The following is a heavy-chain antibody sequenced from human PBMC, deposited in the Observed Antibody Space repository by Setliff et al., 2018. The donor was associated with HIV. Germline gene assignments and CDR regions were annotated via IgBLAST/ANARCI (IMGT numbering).Heavy chain of an antibody. Sequence: PSETLSLTCTVSGGSMSSSGPGYYWGWVRQTPGGGLEWIGSVYYRGRTCYNPSLKSRVTISVDTSKNQLSLRLTSMAAADTAMYYCARSQPDTIFGVVTFDCWGQGKMVTVS. CDR3: ARSQPDTIFGVVTFDC. D-gene: IGHD3-3*01. J-gene: IGHJ4*02. CDR2: VYYRGRT. V-gene: IGHV4-39*01. CDR1: GGSMSSSGPGYY.